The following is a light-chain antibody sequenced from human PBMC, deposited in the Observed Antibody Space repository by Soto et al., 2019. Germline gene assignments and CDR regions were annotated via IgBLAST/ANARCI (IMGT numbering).Light chain of an antibody. V-gene: IGLV2-14*01. CDR3: SSYTSSSILYV. CDR2: DVS. J-gene: IGLJ1*01. Sequence: SVLTQPASVSGSPGQSITISCTGTSSDVGGYNYVSWYQQHPGKAPKLMIYDVSNRPSGVSNRFSGSKSGNTASLTISGLQAEDEADYYCSSYTSSSILYVFGTGTKLTVL. CDR1: SSDVGGYNY.